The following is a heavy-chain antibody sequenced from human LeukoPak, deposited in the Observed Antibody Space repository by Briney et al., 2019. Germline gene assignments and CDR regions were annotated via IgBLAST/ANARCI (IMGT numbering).Heavy chain of an antibody. CDR1: GGSISSGDYY. J-gene: IGHJ6*03. Sequence: KPSETLSLTCTVSGGSISSGDYYWSWIRQPPGKGLEWIGYIYYSGSTYYNPSLKSRVTISVDTSKNQFSLKLSSVTAADTAVYYCARDRSESGYMDVWGKGTTVTVSS. D-gene: IGHD1-14*01. V-gene: IGHV4-30-4*08. CDR3: ARDRSESGYMDV. CDR2: IYYSGST.